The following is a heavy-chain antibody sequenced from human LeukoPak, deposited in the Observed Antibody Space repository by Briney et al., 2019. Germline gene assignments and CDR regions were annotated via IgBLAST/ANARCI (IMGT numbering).Heavy chain of an antibody. J-gene: IGHJ4*02. Sequence: SETLSLPCTVSGGSISSYYWSWIRQPAGKGLEWIGRIYSSGSTNYNPSLKSRVTISVDTSKNQFSLKLNSVSAADTAVYYCAREAYDFWSGYYDYWGQGTLVTVSS. CDR3: AREAYDFWSGYYDY. D-gene: IGHD3-3*01. V-gene: IGHV4-4*07. CDR2: IYSSGST. CDR1: GGSISSYY.